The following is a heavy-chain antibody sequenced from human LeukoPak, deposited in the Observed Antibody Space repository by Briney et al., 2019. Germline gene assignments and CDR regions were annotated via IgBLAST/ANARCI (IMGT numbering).Heavy chain of an antibody. D-gene: IGHD6-13*01. CDR1: GXTFTTYA. Sequence: GGSLTLSWALSGXTFTTYAMSCVRHPPGKGLEWVGGISGDGGGTFYADSVKGRFTIWRDNSKNRLYLQMNRLRVGDTAVYYCAKSFGYSRSWFDNWGQGTLVTVSS. V-gene: IGHV3-23*01. CDR3: AKSFGYSRSWFDN. J-gene: IGHJ4*02. CDR2: ISGDGGGT.